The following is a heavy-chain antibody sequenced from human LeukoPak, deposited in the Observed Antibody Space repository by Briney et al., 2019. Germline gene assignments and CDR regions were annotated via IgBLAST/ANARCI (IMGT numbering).Heavy chain of an antibody. CDR3: AKGLRGGSGSYSFDY. V-gene: IGHV3-9*01. J-gene: IGHJ4*02. D-gene: IGHD3-10*01. Sequence: GGSLRLSCAASGFTFDDYAMHWVRQAPGKGLEWVSGISWNSGSIGYADSVKGRFTISRDNSKNTLYLQMNSLRAEDTAVYYCAKGLRGGSGSYSFDYWGQGTLVTVSS. CDR2: ISWNSGSI. CDR1: GFTFDDYA.